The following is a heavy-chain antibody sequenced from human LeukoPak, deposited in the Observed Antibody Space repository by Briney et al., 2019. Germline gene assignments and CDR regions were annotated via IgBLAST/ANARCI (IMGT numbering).Heavy chain of an antibody. Sequence: GGSLRLSCAASGFTFSSYAMSWVRQAPGKGLEWVSAISGSGGSTYYADSVKGLFTISRDNSKNTLYLQMNSLRAEDTAVYYCAKGLVLGGYNWNINFDYWGQGTLVTVSS. CDR1: GFTFSSYA. J-gene: IGHJ4*02. V-gene: IGHV3-23*01. D-gene: IGHD1/OR15-1a*01. CDR3: AKGLVLGGYNWNINFDY. CDR2: ISGSGGST.